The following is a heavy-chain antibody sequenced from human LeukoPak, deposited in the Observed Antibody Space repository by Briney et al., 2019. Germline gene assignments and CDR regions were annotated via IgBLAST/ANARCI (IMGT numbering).Heavy chain of an antibody. CDR1: GGTFSSYA. CDR3: ANSNGVGY. CDR2: IIPMFGSA. Sequence: SVKVSCRASGGTFSSYAISWVRQAPGQGLEWMGGIIPMFGSAKYIQKFQGRVTITADESTSTVYMEVSSLRSEDTAVYYCANSNGVGYWGQGTLVIVSS. V-gene: IGHV1-69*01. J-gene: IGHJ4*02. D-gene: IGHD1-26*01.